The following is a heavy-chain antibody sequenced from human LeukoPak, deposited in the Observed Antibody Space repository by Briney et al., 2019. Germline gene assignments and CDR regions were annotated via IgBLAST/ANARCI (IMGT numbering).Heavy chain of an antibody. Sequence: ASVKVSCKASGYTFTSYGINWVRHATGQGLEWMGWMSPNSGDTGYAQKFQGRVTITADESTSTAYMELSSLRSEDTAVYYCALTREYYYYYYGMDVWGQGTTVTVSS. CDR3: ALTREYYYYYYGMDV. CDR1: GYTFTSYG. V-gene: IGHV1-8*01. CDR2: MSPNSGDT. D-gene: IGHD1/OR15-1a*01. J-gene: IGHJ6*02.